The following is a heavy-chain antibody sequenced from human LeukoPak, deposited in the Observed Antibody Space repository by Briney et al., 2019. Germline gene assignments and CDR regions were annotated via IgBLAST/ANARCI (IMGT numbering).Heavy chain of an antibody. CDR1: GFTFDDYA. CDR3: AKDGLFGVVTPYYYYYMDV. D-gene: IGHD3-3*01. V-gene: IGHV3-43D*04. Sequence: GGSLRLSCAASGFTFDDYAMHWVRHAPGKGLEWVSLISWDGGSTYYADSVKGRFTISRVNSKNSLYLQMNSLRAEDTALYYCAKDGLFGVVTPYYYYYMDVWGKGTTVTVSS. J-gene: IGHJ6*03. CDR2: ISWDGGST.